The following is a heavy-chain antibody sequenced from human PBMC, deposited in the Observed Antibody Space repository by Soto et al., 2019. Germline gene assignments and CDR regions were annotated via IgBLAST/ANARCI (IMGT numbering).Heavy chain of an antibody. V-gene: IGHV4-4*02. CDR3: ARAAAGPGY. CDR1: GGSISSSNW. J-gene: IGHJ4*02. CDR2: IYHSGST. Sequence: QVQLQESGPGLVKPSGTLSLTCAVSGGSISSSNWWSWVRQPPGKGLEWIGEIYHSGSTNYNPPLTRRVTRSVDQSRNQFSLKLSSVTAADTAVYYWARAAAGPGYWGQGTLVTVSS. D-gene: IGHD6-13*01.